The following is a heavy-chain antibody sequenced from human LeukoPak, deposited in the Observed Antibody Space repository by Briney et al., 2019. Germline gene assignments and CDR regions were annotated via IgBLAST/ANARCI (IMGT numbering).Heavy chain of an antibody. CDR1: GGSITRFY. CDR2: IYDIGTT. Sequence: SETLSLTCTVSGGSITRFYWSWIRQPPGKGLEWIGYIYDIGTTNYNPSLKTRVTMSVDTSNNQFSLKLSSVTAADTAVYYCATGVRGITVAGDYYFDYWGQGTLVTVSS. D-gene: IGHD6-13*01. CDR3: ATGVRGITVAGDYYFDY. J-gene: IGHJ4*02. V-gene: IGHV4-59*03.